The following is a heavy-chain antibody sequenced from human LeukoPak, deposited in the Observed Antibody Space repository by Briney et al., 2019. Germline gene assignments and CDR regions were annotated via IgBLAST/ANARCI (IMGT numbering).Heavy chain of an antibody. CDR1: GVSISSYY. CDR3: ARSRGAVADTFDY. CDR2: IYYSGST. D-gene: IGHD6-19*01. J-gene: IGHJ4*02. Sequence: PSETLSLTCTVSGVSISSYYWSWIRQPPGKGLEWIGYIYYSGSTNYNPSLKSRVTISVDTSKSQFSLKLSSVTAADTAVYYCARSRGAVADTFDYWGQGTLVTVSS. V-gene: IGHV4-59*01.